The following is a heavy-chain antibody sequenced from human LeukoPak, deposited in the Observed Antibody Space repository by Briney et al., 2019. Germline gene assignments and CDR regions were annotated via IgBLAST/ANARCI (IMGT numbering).Heavy chain of an antibody. D-gene: IGHD6-13*01. J-gene: IGHJ4*02. CDR2: ISGSGGST. CDR1: GFTFSCYG. CDR3: ARAWGAASY. V-gene: IGHV3-23*01. Sequence: GGTLRLSCAASGFTFSCYGMSWVRQAPGKGLEWVSAISGSGGSTYYADSVKGRFTISRDNAKNSLYLQMNSLRAEDTAVYYCARAWGAASYWGQGTLVTVSS.